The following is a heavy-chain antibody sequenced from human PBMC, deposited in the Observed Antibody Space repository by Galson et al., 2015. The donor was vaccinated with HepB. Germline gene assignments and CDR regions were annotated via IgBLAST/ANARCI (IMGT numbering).Heavy chain of an antibody. J-gene: IGHJ4*02. V-gene: IGHV3-15*01. CDR3: TTETSRFIDYGSGKSFDY. Sequence: SLRLSCAASGFTFSNAWMSWVRQAPGKGLEWVGRIKSKTDGGTTDYAAPVKGRFTISRDDSKNTLYLQMNSLKTEDTAVYYCTTETSRFIDYGSGKSFDYWGQGTLVTVSS. D-gene: IGHD3-10*01. CDR1: GFTFSNAW. CDR2: IKSKTDGGTT.